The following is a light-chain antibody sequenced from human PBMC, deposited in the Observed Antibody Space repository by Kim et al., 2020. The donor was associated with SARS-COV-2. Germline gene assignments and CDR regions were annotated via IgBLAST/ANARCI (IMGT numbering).Light chain of an antibody. CDR1: NVGIKS. CDR3: QIWDTSSDHVT. V-gene: IGLV3-21*04. J-gene: IGLJ2*01. Sequence: SYELTQPPSVSVAPGKTARITCEGKNVGIKSVHWYQQKPGQAPAVVIYNDSDRPSEIPERYSGSNSGNTATLTISRVEAGDEAVHYCQIWDTSSDHVTFGGGTQLTVL. CDR2: NDS.